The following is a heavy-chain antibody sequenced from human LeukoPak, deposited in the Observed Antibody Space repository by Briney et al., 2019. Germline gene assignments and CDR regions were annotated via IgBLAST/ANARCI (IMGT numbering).Heavy chain of an antibody. D-gene: IGHD6-13*01. CDR1: GFTFSSYS. J-gene: IGHJ3*02. CDR3: ARMGYSSHAFDI. V-gene: IGHV3-48*04. CDR2: ISSSGSTI. Sequence: GGSLRLSCAASGFTFSSYSMNWIRQAPGKGLEWVSYISSSGSTIYYADSVKGRFTISRDNAKNSLYLQMNSLRAEDTAVYYCARMGYSSHAFDIWGQGTMVTVSS.